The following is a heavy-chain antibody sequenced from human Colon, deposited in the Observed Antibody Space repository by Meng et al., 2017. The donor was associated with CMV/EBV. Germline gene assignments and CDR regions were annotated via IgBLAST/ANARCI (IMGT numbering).Heavy chain of an antibody. Sequence: SETLSLTCTVSGGSISSSDYYWGWIRQPPGQGLEWIGTMYYSGSTYYNPSLQSRVNMSVDTSKDQFSLKLSSVTAADTAVYYCARGDGGEDWNYDYWGQGTLVTVSS. CDR3: ARGDGGEDWNYDY. J-gene: IGHJ4*02. D-gene: IGHD1-7*01. V-gene: IGHV4-39*07. CDR2: MYYSGST. CDR1: GGSISSSDYY.